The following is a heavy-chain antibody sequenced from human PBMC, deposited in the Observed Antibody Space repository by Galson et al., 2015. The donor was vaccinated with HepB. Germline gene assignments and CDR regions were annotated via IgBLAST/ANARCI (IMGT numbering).Heavy chain of an antibody. CDR1: GYTFTGYY. CDR3: ARDPLYCSSTSCYTPWGQFDP. D-gene: IGHD2-2*02. Sequence: SVKVSCKASGYTFTGYYMHWVRQAPGQGLEWMGWINPNSGGTNYAQKFQGRVTMTRDTSISTAYMELSRLRSDDTAVYYCARDPLYCSSTSCYTPWGQFDPWGQGTLVTVSS. CDR2: INPNSGGT. J-gene: IGHJ5*02. V-gene: IGHV1-2*02.